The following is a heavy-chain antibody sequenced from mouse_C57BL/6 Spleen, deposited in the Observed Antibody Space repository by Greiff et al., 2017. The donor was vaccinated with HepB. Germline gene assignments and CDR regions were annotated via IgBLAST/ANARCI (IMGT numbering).Heavy chain of an antibody. CDR1: GYTFTDYY. D-gene: IGHD2-1*01. CDR3: ARSDGNSFAY. Sequence: EVQLQQSGPELVKPGASVKISCKASGYTFTDYYMNWVKQSHGKSLEWIGDINPNNGGTSYNQKFKGKATLTVDTSSSTAYMELRSLTSEDSAVYYCARSDGNSFAYWGQGTLVTVSA. V-gene: IGHV1-26*01. CDR2: INPNNGGT. J-gene: IGHJ3*01.